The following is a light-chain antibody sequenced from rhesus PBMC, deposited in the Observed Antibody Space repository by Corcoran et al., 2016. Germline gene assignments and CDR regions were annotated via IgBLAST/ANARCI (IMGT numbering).Light chain of an antibody. Sequence: VMTQTPLFLPVTLGEPASISCRSSQSLLHSDRKSYLYWYLQKPGQSPQLLMFLVSKRAAGVPDRFSGLGSDTAFTLKISRLEAEDVWLYYCMQGLRSPFTFGPGTKLDIK. V-gene: IGKV2-82*02. CDR2: LVS. CDR1: QSLLHSDRKSY. J-gene: IGKJ3*01. CDR3: MQGLRSPFT.